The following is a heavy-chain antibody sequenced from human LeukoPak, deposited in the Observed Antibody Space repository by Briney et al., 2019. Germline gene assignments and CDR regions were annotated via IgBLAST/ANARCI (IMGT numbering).Heavy chain of an antibody. CDR2: ISSSSSYI. CDR1: GFSFSTYT. D-gene: IGHD3-9*01. CDR3: ARDLGRYPTAFDI. V-gene: IGHV3-21*01. J-gene: IGHJ3*02. Sequence: GGSLRLSCAASGFSFSTYTMNWVRQSPGKGLEWVSSISSSSSYIFYADSVKGRFTISRDNAKNSLYLDMNSLRAEDTAVYYCARDLGRYPTAFDIWGQGTMVTVSS.